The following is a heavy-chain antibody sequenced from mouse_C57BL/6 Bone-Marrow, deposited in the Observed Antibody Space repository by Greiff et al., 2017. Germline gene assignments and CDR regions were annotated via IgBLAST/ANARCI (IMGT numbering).Heavy chain of an antibody. V-gene: IGHV14-4*01. J-gene: IGHJ2*01. CDR3: TTWGTTVVAPFDS. CDR1: GFNIKDDY. Sequence: VQLQQSGAELVRPGASVKLSCTASGFNIKDDYMHWVKQRPEQGLEWIGWIDPENGDTEYASKFQGKATITTDTSSNTAYLQLSSLTSEDTAVYYCTTWGTTVVAPFDSWGQGTTLTVSS. D-gene: IGHD1-1*01. CDR2: IDPENGDT.